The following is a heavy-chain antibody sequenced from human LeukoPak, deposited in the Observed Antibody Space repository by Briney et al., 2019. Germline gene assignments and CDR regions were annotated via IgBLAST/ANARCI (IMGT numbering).Heavy chain of an antibody. V-gene: IGHV4-59*01. CDR1: GGSISSYY. J-gene: IGHJ4*02. D-gene: IGHD1-1*01. Sequence: SETLSLTCTVSGGSISSYYWSWIRQPPGKGLEWIGYIYYSGSTNYNSSLKSRVTISVDTSKNQFSLKLSSVTAADTAVYYCARDKGLGTWGQGTLVTVSS. CDR2: IYYSGST. CDR3: ARDKGLGT.